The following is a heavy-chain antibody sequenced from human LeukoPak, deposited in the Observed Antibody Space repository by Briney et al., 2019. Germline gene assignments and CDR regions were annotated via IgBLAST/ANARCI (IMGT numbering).Heavy chain of an antibody. Sequence: PSETLSLTCAVYGGSFSGYYWSWIRQPPGKGLEWIGEINHSGSTNYNPSLKSRVTISVDTSKNQFSLKLSSVTAADTAVYYCARAKITIFGVVIKSRYYYYMDVWGKGTTVTVSS. V-gene: IGHV4-34*01. D-gene: IGHD3-3*01. CDR3: ARAKITIFGVVIKSRYYYYMDV. CDR2: INHSGST. J-gene: IGHJ6*03. CDR1: GGSFSGYY.